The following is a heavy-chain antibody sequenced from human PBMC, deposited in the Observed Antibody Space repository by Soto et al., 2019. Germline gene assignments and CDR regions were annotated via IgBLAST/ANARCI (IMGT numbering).Heavy chain of an antibody. J-gene: IGHJ4*02. V-gene: IGHV3-23*01. CDR1: GFTFSNYA. CDR2: ISDGGAP. CDR3: VRDRGYNAFDY. Sequence: EVQLLESGGGLVQPGGSLRLSCAASGFTFSNYAMSWVRQAPGKGLEWVSAISDGGAPYYADSVKGRLTISRDNAENSLELHMNRLRVEDTAVYYCVRDRGYNAFDYWGLGTLVTVSS. D-gene: IGHD5-18*01.